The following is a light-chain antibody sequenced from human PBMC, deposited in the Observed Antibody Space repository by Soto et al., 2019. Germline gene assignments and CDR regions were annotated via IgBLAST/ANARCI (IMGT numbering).Light chain of an antibody. V-gene: IGLV2-11*01. CDR2: DVS. Sequence: QSVLTQPRSVSGPPGQSVSISCSGTSSDVGTYNYVSWYQQHPGKAPKLMIYDVSNRPSGVPDRFSGSKSGNTASLTISGPDAEDEGDYYRCSYARRYTHAVFGGGTKLTVL. CDR1: SSDVGTYNY. J-gene: IGLJ2*01. CDR3: CSYARRYTHAV.